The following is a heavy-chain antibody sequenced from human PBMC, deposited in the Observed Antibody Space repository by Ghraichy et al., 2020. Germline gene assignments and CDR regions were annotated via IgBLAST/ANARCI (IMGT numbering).Heavy chain of an antibody. CDR2: ISSSSSYI. CDR3: ARDIYDILTGSPGAFDI. CDR1: GFTFSSYS. V-gene: IGHV3-21*01. Sequence: GGSLRLSCAASGFTFSSYSMNWVRQAPGKGLEWVSSISSSSSYIYYADSVKGRFTISRDNAKNSLYLQMNSLRAEDTAVYYCARDIYDILTGSPGAFDIWGQGTMVTVSS. J-gene: IGHJ3*02. D-gene: IGHD3-9*01.